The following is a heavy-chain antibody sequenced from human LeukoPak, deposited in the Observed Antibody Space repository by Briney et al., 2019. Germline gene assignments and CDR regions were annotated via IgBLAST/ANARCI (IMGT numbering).Heavy chain of an antibody. CDR2: IYYSGST. J-gene: IGHJ4*02. D-gene: IGHD2-2*03. CDR1: GGSITSYY. V-gene: IGHV4-59*01. CDR3: ARLDNYLFDD. Sequence: SETLSLTCTVSGGSITSYYWSWIRQPPQKGLEWIAYIYYSGSTSYNPSLKSRVTISVDTSKNQFSLNLRSVTAADTAVYYCARLDNYLFDDWGQGTLVTVSS.